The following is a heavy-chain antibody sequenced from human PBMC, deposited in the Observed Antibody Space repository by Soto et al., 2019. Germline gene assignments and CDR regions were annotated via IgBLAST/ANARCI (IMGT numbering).Heavy chain of an antibody. CDR2: MNPNNSDT. Sequence: HVQLVQSGADVKTPGDSVRVSCKASAYTFTGYYIHWVRQAPGQGLEWMGWMNPNNSDTRYAPQFQGRVTMTRDTSINTAYMDLRRLTSDDTAIYYCARDGPGGGNDDFDYWGQGTLVAVSS. D-gene: IGHD2-15*01. CDR1: AYTFTGYY. J-gene: IGHJ4*02. CDR3: ARDGPGGGNDDFDY. V-gene: IGHV1-2*02.